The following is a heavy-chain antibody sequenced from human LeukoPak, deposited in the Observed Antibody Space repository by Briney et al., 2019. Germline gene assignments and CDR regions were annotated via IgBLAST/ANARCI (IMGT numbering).Heavy chain of an antibody. Sequence: ASVKVSCKVSGYTLTELSMHWLRQAPGKGLEWMGGFDPEDGETIYAQKFQGRVTMTEDTSTDTAYMELSSLRSEDTAVYYCAAPGYSSGLFDYWGQGTLVTVSS. CDR2: FDPEDGET. CDR3: AAPGYSSGLFDY. D-gene: IGHD6-19*01. V-gene: IGHV1-24*01. J-gene: IGHJ4*02. CDR1: GYTLTELS.